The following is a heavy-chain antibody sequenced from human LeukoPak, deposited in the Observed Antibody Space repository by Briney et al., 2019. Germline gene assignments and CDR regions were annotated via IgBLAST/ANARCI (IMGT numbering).Heavy chain of an antibody. CDR2: ITGSGSHT. CDR3: ARRKFFRMGKKKEPNWFDS. Sequence: GGSLRLPCEASGFTFQSFDMTWIRQAPGKGLEWVSLITGSGSHTFYAASVRGRFTVSRDNSKNTMFLQMNALRDEDTATYYCARRKFFRMGKKKEPNWFDSWGQGTLVTVSS. CDR1: GFTFQSFD. V-gene: IGHV3-23*01. J-gene: IGHJ5*01. D-gene: IGHD1-14*01.